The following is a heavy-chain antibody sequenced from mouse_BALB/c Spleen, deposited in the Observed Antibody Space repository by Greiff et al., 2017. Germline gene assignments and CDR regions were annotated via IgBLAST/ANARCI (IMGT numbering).Heavy chain of an antibody. Sequence: VKVMESGPGLVAPSQSLSITCTVSGFSLTSYGVHWVRQPPGKGLEWLGVIWAGGSTNYNSALMSRLSISKDNSKSQVFLKMNSLQTDDTAMYYCARGGVRREDWYFDVWGAGTTVTVSS. CDR2: IWAGGST. CDR3: ARGGVRREDWYFDV. V-gene: IGHV2-9*02. D-gene: IGHD2-14*01. J-gene: IGHJ1*01. CDR1: GFSLTSYG.